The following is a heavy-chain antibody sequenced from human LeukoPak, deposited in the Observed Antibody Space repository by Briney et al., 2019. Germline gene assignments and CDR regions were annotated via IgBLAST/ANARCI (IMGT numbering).Heavy chain of an antibody. CDR1: GYTFTSYY. V-gene: IGHV1-46*01. J-gene: IGHJ6*02. CDR3: ARDSPYSSSWYTPPGMDV. D-gene: IGHD6-13*01. Sequence: ASVKVSCKASGYTFTSYYMHWVRQAPGQGLEWMGIINPSGGSTSYAQKFQGRLTMTRDTSTSTVYMELSSLRSDDTAVYYCARDSPYSSSWYTPPGMDVWGQGTTVTVSS. CDR2: INPSGGST.